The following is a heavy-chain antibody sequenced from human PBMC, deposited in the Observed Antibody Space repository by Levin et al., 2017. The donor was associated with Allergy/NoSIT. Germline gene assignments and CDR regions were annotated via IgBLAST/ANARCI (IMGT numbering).Heavy chain of an antibody. CDR2: INHSGST. CDR3: ARVRYRSRYCGGDCPFADY. V-gene: IGHV4-34*01. D-gene: IGHD2-21*02. CDR1: GGSFSGYY. J-gene: IGHJ4*02. Sequence: PSETLSLTCAVYGGSFSGYYWSWIRQPPGKGLEWIGEINHSGSTNYNPSLKSRVTISVDTSKNQFSLKLSSVTAADTAVYYCARVRYRSRYCGGDCPFADYWGQGTLVTVSS.